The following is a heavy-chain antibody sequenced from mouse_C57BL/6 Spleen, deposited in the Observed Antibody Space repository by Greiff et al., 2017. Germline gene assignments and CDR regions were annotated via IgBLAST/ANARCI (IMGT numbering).Heavy chain of an antibody. CDR1: GFTFSSYA. V-gene: IGHV5-4*01. CDR2: ISDGGSYT. Sequence: EVQLVESGGGLVKPGGSLKLSCAASGFTFSSYAMSWVRQTPEKRLEWVATISDGGSYTYYPDNVKGRFTISRDNAKNNLYLQMSHLKSEDTAMYYCARDPGDGYYVPWGQGTLVTVSA. D-gene: IGHD2-3*01. J-gene: IGHJ3*01. CDR3: ARDPGDGYYVP.